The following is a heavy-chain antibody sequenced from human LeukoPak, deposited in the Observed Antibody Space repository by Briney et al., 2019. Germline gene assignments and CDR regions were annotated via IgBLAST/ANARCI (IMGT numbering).Heavy chain of an antibody. J-gene: IGHJ4*02. CDR1: GGSISSSSYY. D-gene: IGHD1-7*01. CDR3: ARGGGYNWNLHFQYYFDY. CDR2: IYYSGST. V-gene: IGHV4-39*07. Sequence: SETLSLTCTVSGGSISSSSYYWGWIRQPPGKGLEWIGSIYYSGSTYYNPSLKSRVTISVDTSKNQFSLKLSSVTAADTAVYYCARGGGYNWNLHFQYYFDYWGQGTLVTVSS.